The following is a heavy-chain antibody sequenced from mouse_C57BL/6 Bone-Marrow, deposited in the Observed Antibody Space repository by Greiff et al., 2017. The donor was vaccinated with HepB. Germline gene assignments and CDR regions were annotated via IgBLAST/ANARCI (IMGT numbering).Heavy chain of an antibody. Sequence: VKVVESGAELVKPGASVKISCKASGYAFSSYWMNWVKQRPGKGLEWIGQIYPGDGDTNYNGKFKGKATLTADKSSSTAYMQLSSLTSEDSAVYFCARGLRLTSWFAYWGQGTLVTVSA. CDR3: ARGLRLTSWFAY. CDR1: GYAFSSYW. J-gene: IGHJ3*01. V-gene: IGHV1-80*01. CDR2: IYPGDGDT. D-gene: IGHD3-2*02.